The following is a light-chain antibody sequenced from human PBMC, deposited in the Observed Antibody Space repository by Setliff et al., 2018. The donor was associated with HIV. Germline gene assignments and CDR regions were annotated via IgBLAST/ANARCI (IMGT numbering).Light chain of an antibody. CDR2: EVR. V-gene: IGLV2-14*01. J-gene: IGLJ1*01. CDR3: SSYAITNTLT. CDR1: SSDIGGYNY. Sequence: QSVLTQPASVSGSPGQSITISCTGTSSDIGGYNYVSWYQQHPGKAPKLIIYEVRNRPSGVSDRFSGSKSGSTASLSISGLQAEDEGDYYCSSYAITNTLTFGTGTKV.